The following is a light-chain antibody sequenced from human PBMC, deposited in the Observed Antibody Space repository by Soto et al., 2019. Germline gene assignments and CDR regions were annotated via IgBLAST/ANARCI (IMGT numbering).Light chain of an antibody. CDR2: KAS. J-gene: IGKJ1*01. CDR3: QQYHSYWT. Sequence: DIQMTQSPSTLSASVGDRVTITCRASESISRWLAWYQQKPGTPPNLLIYKASTLGSGVPSRFSGTGSGTEFTLTISSLQPDDFATYYCQQYHSYWTFGQGTKVDIK. V-gene: IGKV1-5*03. CDR1: ESISRW.